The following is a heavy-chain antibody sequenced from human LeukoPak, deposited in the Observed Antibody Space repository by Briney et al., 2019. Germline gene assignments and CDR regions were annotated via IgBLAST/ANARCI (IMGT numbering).Heavy chain of an antibody. D-gene: IGHD1-1*01. CDR2: IYYSGST. V-gene: IGHV4-59*01. Sequence: PSETLSLTCTVSGGSISDYYWSWIRQPPGKGLEWIGYIYYSGSTNYNPSLKSRVGISLDTSKNQFSLKLTSVTAADTAVYYCARDSDWNDGFDYWGQGTLVTVSS. CDR3: ARDSDWNDGFDY. CDR1: GGSISDYY. J-gene: IGHJ4*02.